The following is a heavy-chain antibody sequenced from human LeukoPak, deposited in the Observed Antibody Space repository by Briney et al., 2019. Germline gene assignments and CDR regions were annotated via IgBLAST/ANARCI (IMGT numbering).Heavy chain of an antibody. Sequence: GASVKVSCKASGYTFTNYGFSWVRQAPGHGLEWMGWISAYNGNTNYAQKLQGRVTMTTDTSTSTAHMELRSLRFDDTAVYYCARDGGITVAADDYWGQGTLVTVSS. CDR2: ISAYNGNT. V-gene: IGHV1-18*01. CDR1: GYTFTNYG. D-gene: IGHD6-19*01. J-gene: IGHJ4*02. CDR3: ARDGGITVAADDY.